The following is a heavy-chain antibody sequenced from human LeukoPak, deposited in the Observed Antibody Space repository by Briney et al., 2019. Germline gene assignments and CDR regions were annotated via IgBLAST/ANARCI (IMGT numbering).Heavy chain of an antibody. CDR3: ARLLDYGDYGTANFDC. CDR1: GFTFSSYT. CDR2: ISSSSNYI. J-gene: IGHJ4*02. D-gene: IGHD4-17*01. Sequence: PGGSLRLSCAASGFTFSSYTINWVRQASGKGLEWVSSISSSSNYIYYADSVKGRFTISRDNAKNSLYLQMNSLRAEDTAIYYCARLLDYGDYGTANFDCWGQGTLVTVSS. V-gene: IGHV3-21*01.